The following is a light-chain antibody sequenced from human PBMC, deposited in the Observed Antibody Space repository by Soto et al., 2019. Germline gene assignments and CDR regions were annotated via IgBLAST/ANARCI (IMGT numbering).Light chain of an antibody. CDR3: QQRSNWPPRIT. V-gene: IGKV3-11*01. CDR1: QSVSSY. J-gene: IGKJ5*01. Sequence: EIVWTQSPATLSLSPGERAPLSCRASQSVSSYLAWYQQKPGQAPRLLIYDASNRATGIPARFSGSGSGTDFTLTISSLEPEHFAVYYCQQRSNWPPRITFGQGTKLEIK. CDR2: DAS.